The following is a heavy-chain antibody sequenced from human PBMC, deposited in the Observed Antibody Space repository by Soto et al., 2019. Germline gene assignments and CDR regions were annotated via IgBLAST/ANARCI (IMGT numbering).Heavy chain of an antibody. V-gene: IGHV1-8*02. CDR3: ARMESFGSLNWFDP. Sequence: ASVKVSFKASGYTFTNNDVSWVRQATGQGLEWMGWMNPGSGDTGYAQKFQGRVTMTRDISIATAYMELNSLTSEDTAIYYCARMESFGSLNWFDPWGQGTLVTSPQ. D-gene: IGHD5-18*01. CDR1: GYTFTNND. J-gene: IGHJ5*02. CDR2: MNPGSGDT.